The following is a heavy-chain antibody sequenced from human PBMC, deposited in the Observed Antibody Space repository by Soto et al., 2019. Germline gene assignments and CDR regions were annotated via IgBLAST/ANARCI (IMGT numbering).Heavy chain of an antibody. J-gene: IGHJ6*02. CDR1: GYTFTGYY. V-gene: IGHV1-2*04. D-gene: IGHD3-3*01. Sequence: QVQLVQSGAEVKKPGASVKVSCKASGYTFTGYYMHWVRQAPGQGLEWMGWINPNSGGTNYAQKFQGWVTKTRDTSISTAYMELRRLRSDDTAVYYCARAPARGFGVVPYGMDVWGQGTTVTVSS. CDR2: INPNSGGT. CDR3: ARAPARGFGVVPYGMDV.